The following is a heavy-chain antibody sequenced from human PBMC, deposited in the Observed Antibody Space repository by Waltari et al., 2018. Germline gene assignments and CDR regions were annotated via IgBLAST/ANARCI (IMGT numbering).Heavy chain of an antibody. CDR2: IYHSGNA. V-gene: IGHV4-38-2*02. CDR3: ARLDYGDNEPLDY. D-gene: IGHD4-17*01. CDR1: GFSISSGYY. J-gene: IGHJ4*02. Sequence: HLHESGPGLEKPSETLSLTCIVSGFSISSGYYWGWVRQPPGKGLEWIGSIYHSGNAYYNPSLESRVTISVDPSSNQFSLKVRSVTAADTAVYYCARLDYGDNEPLDYWGQGTLVIVSS.